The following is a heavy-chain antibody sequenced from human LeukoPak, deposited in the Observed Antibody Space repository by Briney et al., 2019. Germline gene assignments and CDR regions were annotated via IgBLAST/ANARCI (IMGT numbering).Heavy chain of an antibody. V-gene: IGHV1-18*01. CDR1: GYTFTSYG. CDR3: ARDMVRGVQNYYYYGMDV. D-gene: IGHD3-10*01. Sequence: GASVKVSCKASGYTFTSYGISWVRPAPGQGLEWMGWVSAYNGNTNYAQKLQGRVTMTTDTSTSTAYMELRSLRSDDTAVYYCARDMVRGVQNYYYYGMDVWGQGNTVTVSS. CDR2: VSAYNGNT. J-gene: IGHJ6*02.